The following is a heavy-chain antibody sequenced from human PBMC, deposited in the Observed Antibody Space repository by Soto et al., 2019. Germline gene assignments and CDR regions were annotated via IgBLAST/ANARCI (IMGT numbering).Heavy chain of an antibody. J-gene: IGHJ6*02. V-gene: IGHV3-7*01. CDR3: TRDFQGPLDYGMDV. Sequence: GGSLRLSCADSGFTFSSYWMSWVRQAPGQGLEWVANVKYDGSQTYYVGSVKGRFTISRDNAKNSLYLQMNSLRAEDTDVYYCTRDFQGPLDYGMDVWGQGTTVTVSS. D-gene: IGHD1-1*01. CDR2: VKYDGSQT. CDR1: GFTFSSYW.